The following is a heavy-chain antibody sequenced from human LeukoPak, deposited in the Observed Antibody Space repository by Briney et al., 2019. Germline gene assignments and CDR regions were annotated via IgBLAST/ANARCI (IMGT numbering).Heavy chain of an antibody. J-gene: IGHJ6*03. Sequence: PGGSLRLSWAAPQFTFSSHAMNWFRQAPGKGLDWMAVMSFDGSHIYYAHSVKGRFTISRDNSNNTLFLQMNSLNADDTAVYYCARGGTYYYQYYYMDVWGKGTTVTVSS. CDR2: MSFDGSHI. CDR1: QFTFSSHA. V-gene: IGHV3-30*01. CDR3: ARGGTYYYQYYYMDV. D-gene: IGHD3-16*01.